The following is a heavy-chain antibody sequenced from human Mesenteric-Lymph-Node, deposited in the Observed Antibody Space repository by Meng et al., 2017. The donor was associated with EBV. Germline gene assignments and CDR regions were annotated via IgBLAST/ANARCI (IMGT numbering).Heavy chain of an antibody. CDR3: ARVRERGYDSSGSY. V-gene: IGHV4-39*07. CDR1: GGSISSSSYY. CDR2: IYYSGST. J-gene: IGHJ4*02. D-gene: IGHD3-22*01. Sequence: QLQDSGPGLVKPPETLSLTCTVSGGSISSSSYYWGWIRQPPGKGLEWIGSIYYSGSTYYNPSLKSRVTISVDTSKNQFSLKLSSVTAADTAVYYCARVRERGYDSSGSYWGQGTLVTVSS.